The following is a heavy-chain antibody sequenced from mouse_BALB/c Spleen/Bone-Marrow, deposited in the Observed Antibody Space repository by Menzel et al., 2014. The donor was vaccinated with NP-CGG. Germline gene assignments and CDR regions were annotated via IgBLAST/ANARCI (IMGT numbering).Heavy chain of an antibody. J-gene: IGHJ3*01. CDR3: TRNYGSSYPSWFAY. Sequence: LQESGSELVRPGASVKLSCKASGCTFTSYWMHWVKQRHGQGLEWIGNIYPGSGSTIYDEKFKSKGTLTVDTSSSTAYMHLSSLTSEDSAVYYCTRNYGSSYPSWFAYWGQGTLVTVSA. V-gene: IGHV1S22*01. CDR1: GCTFTSYW. D-gene: IGHD1-1*01. CDR2: IYPGSGST.